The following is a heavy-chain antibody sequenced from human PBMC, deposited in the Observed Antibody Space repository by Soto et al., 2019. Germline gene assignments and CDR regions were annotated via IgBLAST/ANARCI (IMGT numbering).Heavy chain of an antibody. CDR2: ISGSGGST. D-gene: IGHD2-2*01. Sequence: PGGSLRLSCAASGFTVSRSYMSWVRQAPGKGLEWVSAISGSGGSTYYADSVKGRFTISRDNSKNTLYLQMNSLRAEDTAVYYCAKEKISTRCCNWFDPWGQGTLVTVSS. CDR3: AKEKISTRCCNWFDP. J-gene: IGHJ5*02. V-gene: IGHV3-23*01. CDR1: GFTVSRSY.